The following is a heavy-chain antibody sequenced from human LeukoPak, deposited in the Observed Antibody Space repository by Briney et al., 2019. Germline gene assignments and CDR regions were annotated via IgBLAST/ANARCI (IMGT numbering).Heavy chain of an antibody. Sequence: PGGSLRLSCAASGFTFSDYYMSWIRQAPGKGLEWVSYISSSGSTIYYADSVKGRFTISRDNAKNSLYLQMNSPRAEDTAVYYCASGYYDFWSGYSPLDYWGQGTLVTVSS. CDR2: ISSSGSTI. CDR1: GFTFSDYY. CDR3: ASGYYDFWSGYSPLDY. J-gene: IGHJ4*02. V-gene: IGHV3-11*01. D-gene: IGHD3-3*01.